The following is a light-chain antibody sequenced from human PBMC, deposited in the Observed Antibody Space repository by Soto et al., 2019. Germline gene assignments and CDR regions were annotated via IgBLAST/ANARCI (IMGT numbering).Light chain of an antibody. Sequence: QSVLTQPPSVSGAPGQRVTISCTGSSSNIGSTYDVQWYQQLPGTAPKLLIHGNTDRPSGVPDRFSGSKSGTSASLAITGLQADDDAYYDCPSSDDSLLAHYVFGTVSEVTV. CDR2: GNT. CDR1: SSNIGSTYD. CDR3: PSSDDSLLAHYV. J-gene: IGLJ1*01. V-gene: IGLV1-40*01.